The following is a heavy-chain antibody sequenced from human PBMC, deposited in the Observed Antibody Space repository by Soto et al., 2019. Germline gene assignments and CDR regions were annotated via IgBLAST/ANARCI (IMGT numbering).Heavy chain of an antibody. Sequence: EVQLLASGGGLVQPGGSLRLSCAASGFTFSSYAMNWVRQAPGKGLEWVSTISGSGRSTYYAASVKGRFTISRDISKNTVYLQVNSMTAEETAVYSCAKSLSKYSSGWFEFDGFDYWGQGGLGTVSS. J-gene: IGHJ4*02. V-gene: IGHV3-23*01. CDR3: AKSLSKYSSGWFEFDGFDY. CDR2: ISGSGRST. CDR1: GFTFSSYA. D-gene: IGHD6-19*01.